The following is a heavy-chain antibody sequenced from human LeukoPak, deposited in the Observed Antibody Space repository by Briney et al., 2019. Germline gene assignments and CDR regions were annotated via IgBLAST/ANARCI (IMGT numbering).Heavy chain of an antibody. V-gene: IGHV3-30*04. D-gene: IGHD5-18*01. CDR1: GFTFSSYA. Sequence: PGKSLRLSCAASGFTFSSYAMHWVPQAPGKGLEWVAVISYDGSNKYYADSVKGRFTISRDNSKNTLYLQMNSLRAEDTAVYYCARDRGRQLWPTYYFDYWGQGTLVTVSS. CDR2: ISYDGSNK. CDR3: ARDRGRQLWPTYYFDY. J-gene: IGHJ4*02.